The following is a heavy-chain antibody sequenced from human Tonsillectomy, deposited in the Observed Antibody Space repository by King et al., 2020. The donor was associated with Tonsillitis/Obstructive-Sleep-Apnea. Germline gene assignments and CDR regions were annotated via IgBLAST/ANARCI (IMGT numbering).Heavy chain of an antibody. J-gene: IGHJ3*02. CDR2: ISAYNGNT. D-gene: IGHD1-26*01. CDR1: GYTFTSYG. V-gene: IGHV1-18*01. CDR3: AGDRPAKYSGSDDAFDI. Sequence: VQLVESGAEVKKPGASVKVSCKASGYTFTSYGISWVRQAPGQGLEWMGWISAYNGNTNYAQKLQGRVTMTTDTSTSTAYMELRSLRSDDTAVYYCAGDRPAKYSGSDDAFDIWGQGTMVTVSS.